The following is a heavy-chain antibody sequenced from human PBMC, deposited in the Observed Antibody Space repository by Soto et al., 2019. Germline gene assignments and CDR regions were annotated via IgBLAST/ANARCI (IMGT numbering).Heavy chain of an antibody. CDR3: TRKTPPTGMEV. Sequence: EVQLVESGGGLVQPGGSLRLSCAASGFTLSSYDIHWVRQATGEGLAWVSGIGSGGDTHYADSVKGRFIISREDGKNSLYLQINNLRGGDTAVYYCTRKTPPTGMEVWGQGATVTVSS. J-gene: IGHJ6*02. CDR1: GFTLSSYD. D-gene: IGHD3-9*01. CDR2: IGSGGDT. V-gene: IGHV3-13*01.